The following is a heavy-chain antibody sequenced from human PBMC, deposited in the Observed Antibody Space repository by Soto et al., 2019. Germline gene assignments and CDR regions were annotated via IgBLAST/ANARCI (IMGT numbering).Heavy chain of an antibody. CDR2: IYYSGST. J-gene: IGHJ4*02. CDR3: ARRYGSAIDY. Sequence: QVQLQESGPGLVKPSETLSLTCTVSGGTISSWYWSWIRQPPGKGLEWSGDIYYSGSTNCNPSLKRRVTISVDTSKNQFSLKLSSVTAADTAVYYCARRYGSAIDYWGQGTLVTVSS. V-gene: IGHV4-59*08. CDR1: GGTISSWY. D-gene: IGHD1-26*01.